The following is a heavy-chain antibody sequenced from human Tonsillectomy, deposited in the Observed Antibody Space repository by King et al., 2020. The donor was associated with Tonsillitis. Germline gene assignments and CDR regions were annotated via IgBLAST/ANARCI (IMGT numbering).Heavy chain of an antibody. V-gene: IGHV4-61*02. Sequence: VQLQESGPGLVKPSQTLSLTCTVSGGSISSGSDYWSWIRQPAGKGLEWIGRIYTSGSTNYNPSLKSRVTISVDTSKNQFSLKLSSVTAADTAVYYCARDSRERGYSYVFSDYWGQGTLVTVSS. CDR1: GGSISSGSDY. D-gene: IGHD5-18*01. J-gene: IGHJ4*02. CDR3: ARDSRERGYSYVFSDY. CDR2: IYTSGST.